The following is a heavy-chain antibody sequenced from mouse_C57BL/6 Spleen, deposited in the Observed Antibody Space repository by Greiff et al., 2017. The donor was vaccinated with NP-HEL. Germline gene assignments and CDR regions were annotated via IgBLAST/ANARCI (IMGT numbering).Heavy chain of an antibody. Sequence: VHLVESGPELVKPGASVKISCKASGYAFSSSWMNWVKQRPGKGLEWIGRIYPGDGDTNYNGKFKGKATLTADKSSSTAYMQLSSLTSEDSAVYFCARGDYGSPYWYFDGWGTGTTVTVSS. V-gene: IGHV1-82*01. D-gene: IGHD1-1*01. CDR3: ARGDYGSPYWYFDG. CDR2: IYPGDGDT. J-gene: IGHJ1*03. CDR1: GYAFSSSW.